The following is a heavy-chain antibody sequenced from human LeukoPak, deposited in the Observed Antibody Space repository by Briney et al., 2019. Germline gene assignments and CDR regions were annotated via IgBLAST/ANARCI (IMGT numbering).Heavy chain of an antibody. D-gene: IGHD3-9*01. CDR2: VHYSGST. Sequence: TSETLSLTCTVSGVSIFSSYWNWVRQPPGKGLEWIGYVHYSGSTNYNPSLKSRVTISVDTSKSQFSLKLSSATAADTAVYYCATGRSIRYFDYWGQGTLLTVSS. V-gene: IGHV4-59*12. CDR1: GVSIFSSY. J-gene: IGHJ4*02. CDR3: ATGRSIRYFDY.